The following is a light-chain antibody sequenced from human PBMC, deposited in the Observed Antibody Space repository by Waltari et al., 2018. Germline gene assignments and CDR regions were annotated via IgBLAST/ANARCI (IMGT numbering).Light chain of an antibody. V-gene: IGKV3-20*01. CDR3: QQSGTSPLT. CDR2: GAS. Sequence: EIVLTQSPGTLSLSPGERATLPCRASRSVSSSYLAWYQHKPGQPPRLLIYGASSRATGIPDRFSGSGSGTDFTLTISRLEPEDFAVYYCQQSGTSPLTFGGGTKVAIK. CDR1: RSVSSSY. J-gene: IGKJ4*01.